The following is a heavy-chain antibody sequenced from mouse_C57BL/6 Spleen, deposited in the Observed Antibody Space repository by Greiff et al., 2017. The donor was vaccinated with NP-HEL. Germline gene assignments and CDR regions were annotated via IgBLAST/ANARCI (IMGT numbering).Heavy chain of an antibody. J-gene: IGHJ4*01. CDR3: AREKWGYAMDY. CDR2: ISDGGSYT. Sequence: EVHLVESGGGLVKPGGSLKLSCAASGFTFSSYAMSWVRQTPEKRLEWVATISDGGSYTYYPDNVKGRFTISRDNAKNNLYLQMSHLKSEDTAMYYCAREKWGYAMDYWGQGTSVTVSS. V-gene: IGHV5-4*01. CDR1: GFTFSSYA.